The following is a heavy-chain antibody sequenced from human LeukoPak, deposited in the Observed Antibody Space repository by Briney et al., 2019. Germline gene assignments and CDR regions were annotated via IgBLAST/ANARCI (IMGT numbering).Heavy chain of an antibody. CDR2: IYHSEST. V-gene: IGHV4-38-2*01. CDR1: GYSISSDYY. J-gene: IGHJ6*03. CDR3: ARQVGDIVVVAAAMGRAHLEFYYYMDV. Sequence: SETLSLTCAASGYSISSDYYWGWIRQPPGKGLEWIGSIYHSESTYYNPSLKSRVTISVDTSKNQFSLKLSSVTAADTAVYYCARQVGDIVVVAAAMGRAHLEFYYYMDVWGKGTTVTVSS. D-gene: IGHD2-2*01.